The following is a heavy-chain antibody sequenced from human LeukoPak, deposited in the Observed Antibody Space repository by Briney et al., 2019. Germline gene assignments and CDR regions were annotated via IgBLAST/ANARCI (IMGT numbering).Heavy chain of an antibody. CDR3: ARGRPREYYDSSAEGYFDY. D-gene: IGHD3-22*01. CDR1: GPIFSDYG. Sequence: GGSLRLSCAASGPIFSDYGMHWVRQAPGKGLEWMAFIRYDGSSKYYASSVKGRFSISRDNSKNTLYLQMNSLRAEDTAVYYCARGRPREYYDSSAEGYFDYWGQGTLVTVSS. CDR2: IRYDGSSK. J-gene: IGHJ4*02. V-gene: IGHV3-30*02.